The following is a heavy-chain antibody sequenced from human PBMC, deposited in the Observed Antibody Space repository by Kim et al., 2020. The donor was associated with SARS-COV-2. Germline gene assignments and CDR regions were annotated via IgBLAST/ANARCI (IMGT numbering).Heavy chain of an antibody. D-gene: IGHD3-10*01. CDR1: GGSFSGYY. CDR2: INHSGST. V-gene: IGHV4-34*01. J-gene: IGHJ6*02. CDR3: ARLRAYYYGSGSQVFSGMDV. Sequence: SETLYLTCAVYGGSFSGYYWSWIRQPPGKGLEWIGEINHSGSTNYNPSLKSRVTISVDTSKNQFSLKLSSVTAADTAVYYCARLRAYYYGSGSQVFSGMDVWGQGTTVTVSS.